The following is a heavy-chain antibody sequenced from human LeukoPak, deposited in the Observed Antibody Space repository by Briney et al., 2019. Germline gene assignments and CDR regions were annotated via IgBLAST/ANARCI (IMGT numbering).Heavy chain of an antibody. Sequence: SETLSLTCTVSGGSISSYYWSWIRQPPGEGLEWIGSVSHSGSTYYNPSLKSRVTISVDTSKNQFSLKLSPVTAADTAVYYCARERYYYDSSGYPQPSDAFDIWGQGTMVTVSS. CDR2: VSHSGST. V-gene: IGHV4-38-2*02. J-gene: IGHJ3*02. CDR3: ARERYYYDSSGYPQPSDAFDI. CDR1: GGSISSYY. D-gene: IGHD3-22*01.